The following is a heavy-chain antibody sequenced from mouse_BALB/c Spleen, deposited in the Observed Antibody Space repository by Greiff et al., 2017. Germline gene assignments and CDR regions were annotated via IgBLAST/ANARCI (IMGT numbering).Heavy chain of an antibody. V-gene: IGHV1-63*02. CDR2: IYPGGGYT. D-gene: IGHD1-1*01. CDR1: GYTFTNYW. J-gene: IGHJ4*01. Sequence: QVQLKESGAELVRPGTSVKMSCKAAGYTFTNYWIGWVKQRPGHGLEWIGDIYPGGGYTNYNEKFKGKATLTADTSSSTAYMQLSSLTSEDSAIYYCARESQITTVVAPGAMDYWGQGTSVTVSS. CDR3: ARESQITTVVAPGAMDY.